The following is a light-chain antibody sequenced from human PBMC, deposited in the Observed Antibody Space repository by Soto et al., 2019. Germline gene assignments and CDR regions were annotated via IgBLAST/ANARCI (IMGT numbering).Light chain of an antibody. J-gene: IGKJ5*01. Sequence: EIVLTQSPGTLSLSPGERATLSCRASQSVSSSYLAWYQQKPGQAPRLLIYGASSRATGIPDRFSGSGFGTDFTLTITRLEPEDFAVYYCQQYGSSPLITFGQGTRLEI. CDR2: GAS. V-gene: IGKV3-20*01. CDR3: QQYGSSPLIT. CDR1: QSVSSSY.